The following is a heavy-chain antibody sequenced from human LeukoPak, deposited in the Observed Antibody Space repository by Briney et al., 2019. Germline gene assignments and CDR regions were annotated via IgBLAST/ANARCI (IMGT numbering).Heavy chain of an antibody. Sequence: SQTLSLTCTVSGGSTSSGDYYWNWIRQHPGKGLEWIGHIHYSGSTYYTPSLRSRVSISVDTSQNQFSLKLSSVTAADTAVYYCARAHGDYLPGWFDPWGQGTLVTVSS. J-gene: IGHJ5*02. V-gene: IGHV4-31*03. CDR2: IHYSGST. CDR3: ARAHGDYLPGWFDP. CDR1: GGSTSSGDYY. D-gene: IGHD4-17*01.